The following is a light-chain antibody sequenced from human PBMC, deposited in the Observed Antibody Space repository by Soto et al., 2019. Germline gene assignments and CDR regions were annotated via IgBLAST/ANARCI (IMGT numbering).Light chain of an antibody. V-gene: IGLV1-40*01. Sequence: QSVLTQPPSVSGAPGQRVTISCAGGSSSIGAGYDVHWYQQLPGTAPKLLIYGNFNRPSGVPDRFSGSKSGTSASLTISGLQAEDEGDYFCCSYSTDTTLYVFGSGTKLTVL. J-gene: IGLJ1*01. CDR1: SSSIGAGYD. CDR3: CSYSTDTTLYV. CDR2: GNF.